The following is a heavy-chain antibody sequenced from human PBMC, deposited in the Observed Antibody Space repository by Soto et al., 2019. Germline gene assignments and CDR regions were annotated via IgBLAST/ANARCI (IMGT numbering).Heavy chain of an antibody. Sequence: GGSLRLSCAASGFTFNNYGMHWFRQAPGKGLEWVTIIWYDGSNKYYADSVKGRFTISRDNSRNTLYLQMNTLRLEDTAVYYCARDLYLGGRYWEAFDMWGQGTMVTVSS. CDR2: IWYDGSNK. V-gene: IGHV3-33*01. D-gene: IGHD2-8*02. J-gene: IGHJ3*02. CDR1: GFTFNNYG. CDR3: ARDLYLGGRYWEAFDM.